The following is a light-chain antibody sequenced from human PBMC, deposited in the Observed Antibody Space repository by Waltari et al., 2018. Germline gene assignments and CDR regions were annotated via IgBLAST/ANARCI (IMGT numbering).Light chain of an antibody. Sequence: DIVMTQSPLSLPVTPGEPASISCRSSPSLLHSNGYNYLDWYLQKPGQSPQLLIYLGSNRASGVPDRFSGSGSGTDFTLKISRVEAEDVGVYYCMQALQTSYTFGQGTNLEIK. CDR3: MQALQTSYT. V-gene: IGKV2-28*01. CDR1: PSLLHSNGYNY. J-gene: IGKJ2*01. CDR2: LGS.